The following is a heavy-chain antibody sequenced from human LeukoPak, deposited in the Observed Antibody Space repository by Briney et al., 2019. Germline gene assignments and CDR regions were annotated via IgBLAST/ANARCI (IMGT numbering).Heavy chain of an antibody. V-gene: IGHV4-59*08. CDR1: GGSISSYY. Sequence: SETLSLTCTVCGGSISSYYWSCIRQSPGKGLEWIANIFYSGSPNYTPSLKSRVTISIDTSKNQFSLKLSSVTAADTAVYYCARVGHIAAAGTYDYWGQGTLVTVSS. D-gene: IGHD6-13*01. CDR3: ARVGHIAAAGTYDY. CDR2: IFYSGSP. J-gene: IGHJ4*02.